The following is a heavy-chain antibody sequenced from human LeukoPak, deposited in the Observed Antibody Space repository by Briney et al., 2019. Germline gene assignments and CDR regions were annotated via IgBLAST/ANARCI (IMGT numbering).Heavy chain of an antibody. J-gene: IGHJ4*02. CDR2: IKQDGREK. CDR1: GFTLSSYW. Sequence: GGSLRLSCAASGFTLSSYWMSWVRQAPGKGLECVANIKQDGREKYYVHSVKGRFTLSRDNTKNSLYLQMSSLRAEDTAVYYCARDDTVTTRVGFIDWGQGTLVTVSS. V-gene: IGHV3-7*01. D-gene: IGHD4-17*01. CDR3: ARDDTVTTRVGFID.